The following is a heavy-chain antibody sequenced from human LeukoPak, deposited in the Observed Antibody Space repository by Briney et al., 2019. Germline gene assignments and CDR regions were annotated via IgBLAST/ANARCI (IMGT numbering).Heavy chain of an antibody. CDR1: GYTFTSYD. D-gene: IGHD3-10*01. CDR3: ARLWHYYGSGSYYQFDP. Sequence: GASVKVSCKASGYTFTSYDINWVRQATGQGLEWMGWMNPNSGNTGYAQKFQGRATMTRNTSISTAYMELSSLRSEDTAVYYCARLWHYYGSGSYYQFDPWGQGTLVTVSS. CDR2: MNPNSGNT. J-gene: IGHJ5*02. V-gene: IGHV1-8*01.